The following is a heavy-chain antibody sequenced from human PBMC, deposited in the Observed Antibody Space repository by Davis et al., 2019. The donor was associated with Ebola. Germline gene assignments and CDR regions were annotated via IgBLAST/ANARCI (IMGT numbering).Heavy chain of an antibody. CDR2: IRDDGSEK. D-gene: IGHD4-17*01. CDR1: GFAFRNYW. CDR3: ARETWGDYDY. V-gene: IGHV3-7*01. J-gene: IGHJ4*02. Sequence: GESLKISCAASGFAFRNYWMSWVRQAPGKGLEWVATIRDDGSEKYYVDSLKGRFTISRDNAKNSLFLYMNSLRGEDTAVYYCARETWGDYDYWGRGTLVTVSS.